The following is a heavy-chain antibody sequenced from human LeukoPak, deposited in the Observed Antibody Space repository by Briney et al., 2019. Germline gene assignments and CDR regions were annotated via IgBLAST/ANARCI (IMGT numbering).Heavy chain of an antibody. V-gene: IGHV4-59*01. Sequence: PSETLSLTCTVSGGSISSYYWSWIRQPPGKGLEWIGYIYYSGSTNYNPSLKSRVTISVDTSKNQFSLKLSSVTAADTAVYYCARRSGGYYDSSGFPAPYKDAFDIWGQGTMVTVSS. J-gene: IGHJ3*02. CDR1: GGSISSYY. D-gene: IGHD3-22*01. CDR3: ARRSGGYYDSSGFPAPYKDAFDI. CDR2: IYYSGST.